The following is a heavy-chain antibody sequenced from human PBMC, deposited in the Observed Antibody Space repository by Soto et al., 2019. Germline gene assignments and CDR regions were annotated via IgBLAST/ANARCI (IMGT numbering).Heavy chain of an antibody. CDR3: ARVPTTVEWLPQYYFDY. V-gene: IGHV1-18*01. D-gene: IGHD3-3*01. Sequence: QVQLVQSGAEVKKPGASVKVSCKASGYTFTSYGISWVRQAPGQGLEWMGWISAYNGNTNYAQKLQGRVTMTTDTSTSTAYMALRSLRSDDTAVYYCARVPTTVEWLPQYYFDYWGQGTLVTVSS. CDR2: ISAYNGNT. CDR1: GYTFTSYG. J-gene: IGHJ4*02.